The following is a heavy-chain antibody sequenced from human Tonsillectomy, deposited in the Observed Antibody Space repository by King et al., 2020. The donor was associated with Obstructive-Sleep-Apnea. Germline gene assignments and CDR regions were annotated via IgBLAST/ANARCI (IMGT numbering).Heavy chain of an antibody. D-gene: IGHD6-13*01. J-gene: IGHJ6*02. Sequence: VQLVESGGGVVQPGRSLRLSCSASGFTFSNYGMHWVRQAPGKGLEWVAVISYDGSHEYYADSVKGRFTISRDNSKNTLYLQMNSLRPEDTAVYYCAKEMIAAAATGGMDVWGQGTTVTVSS. CDR2: ISYDGSHE. CDR1: GFTFSNYG. CDR3: AKEMIAAAATGGMDV. V-gene: IGHV3-30*18.